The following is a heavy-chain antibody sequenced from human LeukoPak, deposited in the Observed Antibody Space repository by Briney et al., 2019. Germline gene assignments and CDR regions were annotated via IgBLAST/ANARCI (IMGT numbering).Heavy chain of an antibody. V-gene: IGHV3-48*01. CDR1: GFTFSSYS. J-gene: IGHJ4*02. Sequence: GGSLRVSCAASGFTFSSYSMHWVRQAPGKGLEWVSYISSGSSTIYYADSVKGRFTISRDNSKNTLYLQMNSLRAEDTAVYYCARDSSRARHFDYWGQGTLVTVSS. CDR3: ARDSSRARHFDY. D-gene: IGHD6-13*01. CDR2: ISSGSSTI.